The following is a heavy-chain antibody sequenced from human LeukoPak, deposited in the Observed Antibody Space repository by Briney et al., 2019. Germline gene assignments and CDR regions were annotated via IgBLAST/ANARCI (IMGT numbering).Heavy chain of an antibody. CDR2: ISTSGTYI. CDR3: ARDLEDYNSGGYYLGY. D-gene: IGHD3-22*01. V-gene: IGHV3-21*01. CDR1: GFTFSDYW. J-gene: IGHJ4*02. Sequence: GGSLRLSCAASGFTFSDYWMHWVRQAPGKGLEWVSSISTSGTYIDYADSVKGRFTISRDNAKNSLYLQLDSLRAEDTAVYYCARDLEDYNSGGYYLGYWGQGTLVTVSS.